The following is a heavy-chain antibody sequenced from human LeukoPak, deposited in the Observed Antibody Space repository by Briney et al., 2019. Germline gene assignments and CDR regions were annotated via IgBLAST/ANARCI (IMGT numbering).Heavy chain of an antibody. V-gene: IGHV4-38-2*02. D-gene: IGHD3-22*01. Sequence: SETLSLTCTVSGYSISSGYYWGWIRQPPGKGLEWIGSIYHSGSTYYNPSLKSRVTISVDTSKNQFSLKLSSVTAADTAVYYCARRPSYYDSSGYYYKWQKAGAYYFDYWGQGTLVTVSS. CDR1: GYSISSGYY. CDR2: IYHSGST. CDR3: ARRPSYYDSSGYYYKWQKAGAYYFDY. J-gene: IGHJ4*02.